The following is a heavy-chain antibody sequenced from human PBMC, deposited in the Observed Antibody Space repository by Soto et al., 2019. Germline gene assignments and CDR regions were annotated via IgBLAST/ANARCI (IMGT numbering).Heavy chain of an antibody. Sequence: QVQLQQWGAGLLKPSDTLSLTCAVYGGTFSGYYWSWIRQPPGKGLEWIGEINHSGSTNYNPSLKRRVTTSIDTSRNQFSPKLGSVTAAYTALYYCARGGSDYGAGTLNWFDPWGQGTLVTVSS. CDR2: INHSGST. CDR1: GGTFSGYY. D-gene: IGHD3-10*01. J-gene: IGHJ5*02. CDR3: ARGGSDYGAGTLNWFDP. V-gene: IGHV4-34*01.